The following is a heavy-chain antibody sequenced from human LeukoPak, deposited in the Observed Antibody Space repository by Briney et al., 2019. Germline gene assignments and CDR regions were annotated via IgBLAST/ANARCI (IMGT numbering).Heavy chain of an antibody. CDR3: ARARAIVSTMDFDY. J-gene: IGHJ4*02. Sequence: GGSLRLSCAASGFTFSSYSMNWVRQAPGKGMEWVSSISSSSSYIYYADSVKGRFTISRKDAKNTLYLQINSLRAEDTAVYYCARARAIVSTMDFDYWGQGTLVTVSS. CDR1: GFTFSSYS. CDR2: ISSSSSYI. V-gene: IGHV3-21*01. D-gene: IGHD5/OR15-5a*01.